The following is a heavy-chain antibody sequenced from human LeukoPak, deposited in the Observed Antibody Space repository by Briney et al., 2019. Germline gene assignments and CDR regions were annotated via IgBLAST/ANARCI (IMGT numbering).Heavy chain of an antibody. CDR1: GFIFNNYA. Sequence: GGSLRLSCAVSGFIFNNYAMNWVRQAPGKGLEWVSGISGSGGFTHYADSVKGRFIISRDNSKNTLYLQMNSLRAEDTAVYYCAKDAVGATAYYFDYWGQGTLVTVSS. CDR3: AKDAVGATAYYFDY. CDR2: ISGSGGFT. J-gene: IGHJ4*02. V-gene: IGHV3-23*01. D-gene: IGHD1-26*01.